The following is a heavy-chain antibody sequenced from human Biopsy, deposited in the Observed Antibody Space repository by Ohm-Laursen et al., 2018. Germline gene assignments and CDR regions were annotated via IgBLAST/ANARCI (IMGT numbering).Heavy chain of an antibody. J-gene: IGHJ4*02. Sequence: SETLSLTCSVSGGSIISYYWTWIRQPPGKGLEWIGHVYNGGITNYNSSLESRVTVSVDTSKNQFHLQLTSMSASDTAVYYRARHSLDDFWSGAHYYFDYWGLGTLVTVSS. CDR3: ARHSLDDFWSGAHYYFDY. CDR1: GGSIISYY. CDR2: VYNGGIT. D-gene: IGHD3-3*01. V-gene: IGHV4-59*08.